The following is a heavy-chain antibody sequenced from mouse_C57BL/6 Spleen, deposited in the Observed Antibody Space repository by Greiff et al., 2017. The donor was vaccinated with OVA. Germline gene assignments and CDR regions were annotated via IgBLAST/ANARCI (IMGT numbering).Heavy chain of an antibody. Sequence: VQLQQPGAELVKPGASVKLSCKASGYTFTSYWMHWVKQRPGQGLEWIGMIHPNSGSTNYNEKFKSKATLTVDKSSSTAYMQLSSLTSEDSAVYYCARERGLLEGYFDYWGQGTTLTVSS. V-gene: IGHV1-64*01. J-gene: IGHJ2*01. CDR2: IHPNSGST. CDR1: GYTFTSYW. D-gene: IGHD2-3*01. CDR3: ARERGLLEGYFDY.